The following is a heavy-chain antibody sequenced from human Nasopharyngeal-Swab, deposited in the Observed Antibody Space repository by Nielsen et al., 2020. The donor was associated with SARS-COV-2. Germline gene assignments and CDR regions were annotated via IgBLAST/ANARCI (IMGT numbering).Heavy chain of an antibody. D-gene: IGHD3-3*01. J-gene: IGHJ6*02. CDR2: ISSSGSTI. CDR1: GFTFSDYY. CDR3: ARGVELRFLEWFHYGMDV. Sequence: GESLKISCAASGFTFSDYYRSWIRQAQGKGLEWVSYISSSGSTIYYADSVKGRFTISRDNAKNSLYLQMNSLRAEDTAVYYCARGVELRFLEWFHYGMDVWGQGTTVTVSS. V-gene: IGHV3-11*04.